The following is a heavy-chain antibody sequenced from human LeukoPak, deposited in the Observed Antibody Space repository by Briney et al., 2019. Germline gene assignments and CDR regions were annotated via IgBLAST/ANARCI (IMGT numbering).Heavy chain of an antibody. CDR1: GYSFTSYW. Sequence: GESLKISCKGSGYSFTSYWIGWVRQMPGKGLGWMGIIYPGDSDTRYSPSFQGQVTISADKSISTAYLQWSSLKASDTAMYYCARPYCSSTSCYGWFDPWGQGTLVTVSS. V-gene: IGHV5-51*01. CDR3: ARPYCSSTSCYGWFDP. D-gene: IGHD2-2*01. J-gene: IGHJ5*02. CDR2: IYPGDSDT.